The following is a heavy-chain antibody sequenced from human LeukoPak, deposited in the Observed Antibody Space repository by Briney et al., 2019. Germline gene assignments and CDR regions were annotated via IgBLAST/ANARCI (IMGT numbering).Heavy chain of an antibody. Sequence: SETLSLTCTVSGYSISSGYYWGWIRQPPGKGLEWIGSIYHSGSTYYNPSLKSRVTISVDTSKNQFSLKLSSVTAADTAVYYCARVADYVWGSYRYNAPFDYWGQGTLVTVSS. J-gene: IGHJ4*02. V-gene: IGHV4-38-2*02. D-gene: IGHD3-16*02. CDR1: GYSISSGYY. CDR3: ARVADYVWGSYRYNAPFDY. CDR2: IYHSGST.